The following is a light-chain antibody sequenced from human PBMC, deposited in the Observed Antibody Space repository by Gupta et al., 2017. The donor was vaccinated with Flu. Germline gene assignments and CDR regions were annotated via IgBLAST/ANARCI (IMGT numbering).Light chain of an antibody. CDR1: QSVLYSYNNKNY. V-gene: IGKV4-1*01. Sequence: DIMMTQSPDSLAVSLGERATINCKSSQSVLYSYNNKNYLDWYQQKPGQPPKLLIYWASTRESGVPYRFSGSGYGTDFTLTISSRQAEDLAVYYCQQKDSTPFTFGRGTKVDIK. CDR2: WAS. CDR3: QQKDSTPFT. J-gene: IGKJ4*02.